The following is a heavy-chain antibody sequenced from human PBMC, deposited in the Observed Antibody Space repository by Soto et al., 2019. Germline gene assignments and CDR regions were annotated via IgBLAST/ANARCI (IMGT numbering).Heavy chain of an antibody. CDR3: ARGVGGYYYGMDV. CDR2: IYHSGST. J-gene: IGHJ6*02. CDR1: GGSISSSNW. V-gene: IGHV4-4*02. Sequence: QVQLQESGPGLVKPSGTLSLTCAVSGGSISSSNWWSWVRQPPGKGLEWIGEIYHSGSTNYNPSLKRRVTISVDKSKNQFSLKLSSVTAADTAVDYCARGVGGYYYGMDVWGQGTTVTVSS. D-gene: IGHD2-2*01.